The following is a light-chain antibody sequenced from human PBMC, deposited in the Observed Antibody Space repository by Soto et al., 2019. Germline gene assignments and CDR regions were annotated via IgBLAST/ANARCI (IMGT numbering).Light chain of an antibody. CDR3: QQYNNWPRT. V-gene: IGKV1-9*01. J-gene: IGKJ1*01. Sequence: IQLTQSPSSLSASVGARVTITCRASQDISSFLAWYQQKPGKAPKLLIFAASTLQSGVPSRFSGSGSGTDLTITISSLQPEDFEVYDCQQYNNWPRTFGQGTKVDIK. CDR2: AAS. CDR1: QDISSF.